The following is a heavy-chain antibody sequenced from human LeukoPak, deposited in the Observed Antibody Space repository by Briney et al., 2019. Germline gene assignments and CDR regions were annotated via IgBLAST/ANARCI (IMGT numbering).Heavy chain of an antibody. CDR3: ARGGRKSRGVDIVRKKETGYYYYMDV. J-gene: IGHJ6*03. CDR2: INSDGSST. V-gene: IGHV3-74*01. D-gene: IGHD2-15*01. CDR1: GFTFSSHW. Sequence: PGGSLRLSCAASGFTFSSHWMHWVRQAPRRGLVWVSRINSDGSSTSYADSVKGRFTISRDNAKNTLYLQMNSLRADDTAVYYCARGGRKSRGVDIVRKKETGYYYYMDVWGKGTTVTVPS.